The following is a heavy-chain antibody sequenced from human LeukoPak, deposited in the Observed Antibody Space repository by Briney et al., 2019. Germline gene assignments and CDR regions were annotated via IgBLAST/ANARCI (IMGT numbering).Heavy chain of an antibody. CDR2: INHSGST. CDR1: GGSFSGCY. Sequence: SETLSLTCAVYGGSFSGCYWSWIRQPPGKGLEWIGEINHSGSTNYNPSLKSRVTISVDTSKNQFSLKLSSVTAADTAVYYCARGRAVASDYWGQGTLVTVSS. CDR3: ARGRAVASDY. J-gene: IGHJ4*02. V-gene: IGHV4-34*01. D-gene: IGHD6-19*01.